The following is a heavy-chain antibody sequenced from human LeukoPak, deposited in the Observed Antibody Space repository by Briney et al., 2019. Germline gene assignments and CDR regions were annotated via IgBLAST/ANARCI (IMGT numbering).Heavy chain of an antibody. J-gene: IGHJ6*03. CDR2: IYYTGST. V-gene: IGHV4-39*07. CDR1: NDSISGSDYY. Sequence: PSETLSLTCTDSNDSISGSDYYWGWIRQAPGKGLEWIGSIYYTGSTYYNPSLKSRLTISVDTSIDQFSLKLSSVTAADTAVYYCARERGRSYGSVPYYYYYMDVWGKGTTFTVSS. CDR3: ARERGRSYGSVPYYYYYMDV. D-gene: IGHD5-18*01.